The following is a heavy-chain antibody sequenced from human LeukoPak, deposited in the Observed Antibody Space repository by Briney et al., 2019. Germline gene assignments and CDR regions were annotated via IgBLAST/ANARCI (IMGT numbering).Heavy chain of an antibody. V-gene: IGHV3-21*01. D-gene: IGHD1-26*01. CDR1: GFTFSSYS. Sequence: GGSLRLSCAASGFTFSSYSMNWVRQAPGKGLEWVSSISGSSSYIYYADSVKGRFTISRDNAKNSLYLQMNSLRAEDTAVYYCASTTSGSYSLDYWGQGTLVTVSS. CDR3: ASTTSGSYSLDY. J-gene: IGHJ4*02. CDR2: ISGSSSYI.